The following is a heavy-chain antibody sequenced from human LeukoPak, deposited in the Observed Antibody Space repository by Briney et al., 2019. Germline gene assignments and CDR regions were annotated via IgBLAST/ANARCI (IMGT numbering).Heavy chain of an antibody. Sequence: GGSLGLSCAASGFTFSSYAMSWVRQAPGKGLEWVSAISGSGGSTYYADSVKGRCTISRDNSKNTLYLQMNSLRAEDTAVYYCARLARIAVAGTLDYWGQETLVTVSS. J-gene: IGHJ4*02. CDR3: ARLARIAVAGTLDY. V-gene: IGHV3-23*01. CDR2: ISGSGGST. D-gene: IGHD6-19*01. CDR1: GFTFSSYA.